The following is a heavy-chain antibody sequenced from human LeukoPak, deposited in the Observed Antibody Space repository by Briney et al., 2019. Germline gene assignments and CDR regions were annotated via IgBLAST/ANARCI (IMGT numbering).Heavy chain of an antibody. CDR3: ARSPGSGAVVAPKYYYYLDV. V-gene: IGHV4-59*01. D-gene: IGHD2-15*01. J-gene: IGHJ6*03. CDR2: IYNSGST. Sequence: SETLSLTCTVSGGSISSSYWSWVRQPPGKGLEWIGYIYNSGSTNYNSSLKSRVTISVDTSTNQFSLKLSSLTAADTAVYYCARSPGSGAVVAPKYYYYLDVWGKGTTVTVSS. CDR1: GGSISSSY.